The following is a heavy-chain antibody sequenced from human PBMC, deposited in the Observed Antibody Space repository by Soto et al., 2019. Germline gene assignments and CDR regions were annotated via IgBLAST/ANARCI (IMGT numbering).Heavy chain of an antibody. Sequence: QAQLVQSGAEVKKPGASVNVSCKASGYDYVTYAITWVRQRPGQGLEWMGWISTLNGNTNYAQNFQGRVTMTTDTSTRIVHLELRSLRSDDTAVYYCARRVQVWLPDYYGVDVWGQVTTVTVSS. CDR1: GYDYVTYA. D-gene: IGHD5-18*01. J-gene: IGHJ6*02. CDR2: ISTLNGNT. CDR3: ARRVQVWLPDYYGVDV. V-gene: IGHV1-18*01.